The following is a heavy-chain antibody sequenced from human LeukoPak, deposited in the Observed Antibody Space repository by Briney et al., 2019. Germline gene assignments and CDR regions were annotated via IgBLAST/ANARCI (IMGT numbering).Heavy chain of an antibody. V-gene: IGHV3-23*01. D-gene: IGHD1-26*01. CDR1: GFTFSRYW. J-gene: IGHJ4*02. CDR3: AKARGATRAVYYFDY. Sequence: GGSLRLSCAASGFTFSRYWMHWVRQAPGKGLGRVSAISGSGGSTYYADSVKGRFTISRDNSKNTLYLQMNSLRAEDTAVYYCAKARGATRAVYYFDYWGQGTLVTVSS. CDR2: ISGSGGST.